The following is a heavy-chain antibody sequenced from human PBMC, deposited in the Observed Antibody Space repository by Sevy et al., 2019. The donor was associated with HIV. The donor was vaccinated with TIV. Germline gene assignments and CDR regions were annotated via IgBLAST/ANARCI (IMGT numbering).Heavy chain of an antibody. CDR1: GGSISSGDYY. CDR3: ARTLGLNLLRFLEWAYFDY. J-gene: IGHJ4*02. D-gene: IGHD3-3*01. V-gene: IGHV4-30-4*01. Sequence: SETLSLTCTVSGGSISSGDYYWSWIRQPPGKGLEWIGYIYYSGSTYYNPSLKSRVTISVDTSKNQFALKLSSVTAADTAVDYCARTLGLNLLRFLEWAYFDYWGQGTLVTVSS. CDR2: IYYSGST.